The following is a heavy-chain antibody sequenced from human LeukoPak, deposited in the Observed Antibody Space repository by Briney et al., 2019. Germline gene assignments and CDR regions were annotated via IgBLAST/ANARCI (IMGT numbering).Heavy chain of an antibody. V-gene: IGHV3-7*01. CDR3: ARSKAGGY. CDR2: IDQEGGEQ. CDR1: GFNFSNYW. D-gene: IGHD3-10*01. J-gene: IGHJ4*02. Sequence: GGSLRLSYVVSGFNFSNYWMSWVRQAPGKGLEWVANIDQEGGEQNYVDSVKGRFSISRDNAKTSVYLQMNSLKVEDTAFYYCARSKAGGYWGQGTLVTVSS.